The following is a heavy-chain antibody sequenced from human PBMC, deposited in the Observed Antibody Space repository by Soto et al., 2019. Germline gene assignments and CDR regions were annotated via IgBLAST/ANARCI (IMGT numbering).Heavy chain of an antibody. CDR3: ARVATHCGGDCPDY. CDR1: GGSISSGGYS. CDR2: IYHSGST. V-gene: IGHV4-30-2*01. J-gene: IGHJ4*02. D-gene: IGHD2-21*02. Sequence: PSETLSLTCAVSGGSISSGGYSWSWIRQPPGKGLEWIGSIYHSGSTYNNPSLKSRVTISVDRSMNQFSLKLSSVTAADTAVYYCARVATHCGGDCPDYWGQGTLVTVSS.